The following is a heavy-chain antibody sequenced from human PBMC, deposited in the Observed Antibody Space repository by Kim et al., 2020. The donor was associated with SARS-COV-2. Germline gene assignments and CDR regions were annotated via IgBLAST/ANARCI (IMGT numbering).Heavy chain of an antibody. CDR1: GGTFSSYA. CDR3: ARERDSTYYYDSSGYYRGWFDP. Sequence: SVKVSCKASGGTFSSYAISWVRQAPGQGREWMGGIIPIFGTANYAQKFQGRVKITADESTRTAYMELSSLRSEDTAVYDCARERDSTYYYDSSGYYRGWFDPWGQGALVPVSS. J-gene: IGHJ5*02. CDR2: IIPIFGTA. V-gene: IGHV1-69*13. D-gene: IGHD3-22*01.